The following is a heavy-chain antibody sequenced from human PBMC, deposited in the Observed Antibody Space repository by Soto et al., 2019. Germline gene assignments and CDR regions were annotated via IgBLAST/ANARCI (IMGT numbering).Heavy chain of an antibody. CDR1: GGSISSYY. Sequence: SETLSLTCTVSGGSISSYYWSWFRQPPGKGLEWIGYIYYSGSTNYNPSLKSRVTISVDTSKNQFSLKLSSVTAADTAVYYCARRHSSGFDYWGQGTLVTVSS. J-gene: IGHJ4*02. V-gene: IGHV4-59*08. D-gene: IGHD6-19*01. CDR2: IYYSGST. CDR3: ARRHSSGFDY.